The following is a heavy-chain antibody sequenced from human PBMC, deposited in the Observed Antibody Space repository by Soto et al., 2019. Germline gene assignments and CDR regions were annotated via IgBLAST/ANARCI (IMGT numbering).Heavy chain of an antibody. V-gene: IGHV4-59*08. CDR3: ARSYGDLPDY. D-gene: IGHD4-17*01. CDR1: GGSIGTYF. Sequence: QVQLQESGPGLVKPSETLSLNCSVSGGSIGTYFWGWIRQHPGQGLEWIGHIYYSGSTSYNPSLSSRVHLTLDTSKNQFSLRLRSVSAAATSVYYWARSYGDLPDYWGQGPLVTVSS. CDR2: IYYSGST. J-gene: IGHJ4*02.